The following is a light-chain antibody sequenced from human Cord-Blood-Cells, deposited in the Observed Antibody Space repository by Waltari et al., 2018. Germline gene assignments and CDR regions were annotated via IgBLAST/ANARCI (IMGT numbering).Light chain of an antibody. CDR1: SSDGGGYNY. CDR2: DVS. CDR3: SSYTSSSTVV. Sequence: QSALTQPASVSGSPGQSITISCTGTSSDGGGYNYVSWYQQHPGKAPKLLIYDVSNWPSGVSNRFSGSKSGNTASLTISGLQAEDEADYYCSSYTSSSTVVFGGGTKLTVL. V-gene: IGLV2-14*01. J-gene: IGLJ2*01.